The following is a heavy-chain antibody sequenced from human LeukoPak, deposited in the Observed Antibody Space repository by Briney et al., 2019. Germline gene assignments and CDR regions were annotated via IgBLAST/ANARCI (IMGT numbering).Heavy chain of an antibody. CDR1: GGSFSGYY. CDR2: INHSGST. J-gene: IGHJ5*02. V-gene: IGHV4-34*01. D-gene: IGHD3-3*01. CDR3: ARSRSTIFESWFDP. Sequence: SETLSLTCAVYGGSFSGYYWSWIRQPPGKGLEWIAEINHSGSTNYNPSLKSRVTISVDTSKNQFSLKLSSVTAADTAVYYCARSRSTIFESWFDPWGQGILVIVSS.